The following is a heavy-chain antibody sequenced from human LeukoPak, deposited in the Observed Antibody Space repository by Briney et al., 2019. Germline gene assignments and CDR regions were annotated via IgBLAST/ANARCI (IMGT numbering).Heavy chain of an antibody. CDR2: INTDGSGSST. D-gene: IGHD4-17*01. CDR1: GFTFSSYW. V-gene: IGHV3-74*01. CDR3: ARDGDYYAPLDY. J-gene: IGHJ4*02. Sequence: PGGSLRLSCAASGFTFSSYWMHWVRQAPGKGLVWVSRINTDGSGSSTSYADSVKGRFTISRDNAKNSLYLQMNSLRAEDTAVYYCARDGDYYAPLDYWGQGTLVTVSS.